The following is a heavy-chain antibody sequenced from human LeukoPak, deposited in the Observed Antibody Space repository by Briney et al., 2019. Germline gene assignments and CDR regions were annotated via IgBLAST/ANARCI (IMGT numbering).Heavy chain of an antibody. J-gene: IGHJ4*02. CDR3: ARVDCGGDCSG. CDR1: GYTFTSYY. V-gene: IGHV1-46*01. CDR2: INPSGGST. D-gene: IGHD2-21*02. Sequence: ASVKVSCKASGYTFTSYYMHWVRQAPGQGLEWMGIINPSGGSTSYAQKFQGRVTITADKSTSTAYMELSSLRSEDTAVYYCARVDCGGDCSGWGQGTLVTVSS.